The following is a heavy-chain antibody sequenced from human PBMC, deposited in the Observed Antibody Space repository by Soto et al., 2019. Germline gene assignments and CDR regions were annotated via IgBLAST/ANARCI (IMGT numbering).Heavy chain of an antibody. CDR2: IYSSGST. CDR1: GGSINSYY. J-gene: IGHJ4*02. CDR3: ARGHCTHGVCQHHPIYDY. D-gene: IGHD2-8*01. Sequence: PSETLSLTCTVSGGSINSYYWSWNRQPPGKGLEWIGHIYSSGSTSYNPSLKSRVTISVDTSKNQFSLKLLSVPAADTAMYYCARGHCTHGVCQHHPIYDYWGQGTLFTVSS. V-gene: IGHV4-59*01.